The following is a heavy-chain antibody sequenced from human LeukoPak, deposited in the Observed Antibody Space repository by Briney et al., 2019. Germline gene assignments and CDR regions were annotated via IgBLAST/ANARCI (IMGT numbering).Heavy chain of an antibody. CDR2: IYHSGST. CDR3: ARGRGRLLDY. D-gene: IGHD1-26*01. Sequence: SETLSLTCTVSGGSISSGGYYWSWIRQPPGKGLEWIGYIYHSGSTYYNPSLKSRVTISVDRSKNQFSLKLSSVTAADTAVYYCARGRGRLLDYWGQGTLVTVSS. V-gene: IGHV4-30-2*01. CDR1: GGSISSGGYY. J-gene: IGHJ4*02.